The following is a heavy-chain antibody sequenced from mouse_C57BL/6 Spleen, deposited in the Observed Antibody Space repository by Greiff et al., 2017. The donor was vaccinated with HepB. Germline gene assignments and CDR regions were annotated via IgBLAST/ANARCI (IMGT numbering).Heavy chain of an antibody. CDR3: ASYYGSSRLGHYAMDY. D-gene: IGHD1-1*01. Sequence: VQLVESGAELAKPGASVKLSCKASGYTFTSYWMHWVKQRPGQGLEWIGYINPSSGYTKYNQKFKDKATLTADKSSSTAYMQLSSLTYEDSAVYYCASYYGSSRLGHYAMDYWGQGTSVTVSS. J-gene: IGHJ4*01. CDR1: GYTFTSYW. CDR2: INPSSGYT. V-gene: IGHV1-7*01.